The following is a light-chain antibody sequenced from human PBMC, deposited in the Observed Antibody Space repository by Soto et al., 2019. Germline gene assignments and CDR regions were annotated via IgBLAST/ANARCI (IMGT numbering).Light chain of an antibody. CDR1: QSISYS. Sequence: VLTQSPATLSLSPGERATLSCKASQSISYSLGWFQQKPGQAPRLLIADASDRATGIPARFTGSGSGSDFTLTISSLEPEDFGIYYCRQRYNWPLTFGGGTKVEIK. CDR3: RQRYNWPLT. CDR2: DAS. V-gene: IGKV3-11*01. J-gene: IGKJ4*01.